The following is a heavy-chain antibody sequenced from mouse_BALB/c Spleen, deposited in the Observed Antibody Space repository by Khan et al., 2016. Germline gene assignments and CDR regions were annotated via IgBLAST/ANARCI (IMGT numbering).Heavy chain of an antibody. CDR1: GFDFSRYW. D-gene: IGHD2-2*01. CDR3: ARQGDYGYDVY. CDR2: INPDSSTI. V-gene: IGHV4-1*02. Sequence: EVKLLESGGGLVQPGGSLKFSCAASGFDFSRYWMSWVRQAPGKGLEWIGDINPDSSTINYTPSLKDKFIISRDNVKNTLYLQMSKVRSEDTALYYGARQGDYGYDVYWGQGTTLTVSS. J-gene: IGHJ2*01.